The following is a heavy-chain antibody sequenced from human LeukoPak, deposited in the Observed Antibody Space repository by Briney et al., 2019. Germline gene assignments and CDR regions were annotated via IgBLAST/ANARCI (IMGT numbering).Heavy chain of an antibody. CDR1: GGTFSSYA. CDR2: IIPIFGTA. Sequence: GASVKVSCKASGGTFSSYAISWVRQAPGQGLEWMGGIIPIFGTANYAQKFQGRVTITADKSTSTAYMELSSLRSEDTAVYYCARDRGDTVVVPAAIPGWFDPWGQGTLVTVSS. D-gene: IGHD2-2*01. J-gene: IGHJ5*02. V-gene: IGHV1-69*06. CDR3: ARDRGDTVVVPAAIPGWFDP.